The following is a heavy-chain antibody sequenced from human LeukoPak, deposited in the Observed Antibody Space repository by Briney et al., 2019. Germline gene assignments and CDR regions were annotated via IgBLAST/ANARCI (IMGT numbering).Heavy chain of an antibody. V-gene: IGHV1-2*02. Sequence: GASVKVSCKASGYTFTGYYMHWVRQAPGQGLEWMGYINPKNGGTNYAQKFQGRVTMTRDTSTSTAYLELTSDDTAVYYCARVEIMRDSALDYWGQGTLVTVSS. J-gene: IGHJ4*02. D-gene: IGHD3-16*01. CDR1: GYTFTGYY. CDR2: INPKNGGT. CDR3: ARVEIMRDSALDY.